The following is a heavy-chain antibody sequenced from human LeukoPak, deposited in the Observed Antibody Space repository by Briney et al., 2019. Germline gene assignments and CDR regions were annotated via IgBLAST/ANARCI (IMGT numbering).Heavy chain of an antibody. CDR3: ARNMNAFDI. Sequence: GLERIGRIYTSGSTNYNPSLKSRVTISVDTSKNQFSLKLSSVTAADTAVYYCARNMNAFDIWGQGTMVTVSS. V-gene: IGHV4-61*02. J-gene: IGHJ3*02. CDR2: IYTSGST.